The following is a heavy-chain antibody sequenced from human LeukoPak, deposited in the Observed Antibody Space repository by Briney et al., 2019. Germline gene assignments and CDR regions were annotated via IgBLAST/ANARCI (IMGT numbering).Heavy chain of an antibody. Sequence: ASVKVSCKASGYTFTSYGISWVRQAPGQGLEWMGWISAYNGNTNYAQKLQGRVTMTTDTSTSTAYMELRSLRSDDTAVYYCARVLFGVFIPLPDYWGQGTLVTVSS. J-gene: IGHJ4*02. D-gene: IGHD3-10*01. V-gene: IGHV1-18*01. CDR3: ARVLFGVFIPLPDY. CDR2: ISAYNGNT. CDR1: GYTFTSYG.